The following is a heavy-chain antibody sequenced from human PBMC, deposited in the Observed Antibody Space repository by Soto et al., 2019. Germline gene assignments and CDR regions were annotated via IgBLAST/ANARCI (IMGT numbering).Heavy chain of an antibody. CDR1: GFTFSSYG. D-gene: IGHD6-13*01. CDR3: ARDLRAAAAGTGWFDP. V-gene: IGHV3-33*01. CDR2: IWYDGSNK. Sequence: QVQLVESGGGVVQPGRSLRLSCAASGFTFSSYGMHWVRQAPGKGLEWVAVIWYDGSNKYYADSVKGRFTISRDNSKNTLYLQVNSLRAEDTAVYYCARDLRAAAAGTGWFDPWGQGTLVTVSS. J-gene: IGHJ5*02.